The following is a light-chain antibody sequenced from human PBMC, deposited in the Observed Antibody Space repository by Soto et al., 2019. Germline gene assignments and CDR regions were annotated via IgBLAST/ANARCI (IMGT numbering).Light chain of an antibody. CDR3: QQADSFPLT. V-gene: IGKV1-12*01. J-gene: IGKJ3*01. CDR1: QGISRW. Sequence: DIQMTQSPSSVSASVGDRVTITCRASQGISRWLAWYQQKPGKAPNLLIYSASTLYSGVPSRFSGSGSGTDFTLTITSLQPEAFAPYSCQQADSFPLTFGPGTKVDI. CDR2: SAS.